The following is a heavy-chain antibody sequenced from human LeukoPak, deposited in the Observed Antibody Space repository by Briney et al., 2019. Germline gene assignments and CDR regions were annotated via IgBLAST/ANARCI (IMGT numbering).Heavy chain of an antibody. V-gene: IGHV3-23*01. J-gene: IGHJ4*02. Sequence: PGGSLRLSCAASGXTFSSYAMSWVRQAPGKGLEWVSAISGSGGSTYYADSVKGRFTISRDNSKNTLYLQMNSLRAEDTAVYYCAKDRSYSSSWYAYYFDYWGQGTLVTVFS. CDR2: ISGSGGST. CDR1: GXTFSSYA. D-gene: IGHD6-13*01. CDR3: AKDRSYSSSWYAYYFDY.